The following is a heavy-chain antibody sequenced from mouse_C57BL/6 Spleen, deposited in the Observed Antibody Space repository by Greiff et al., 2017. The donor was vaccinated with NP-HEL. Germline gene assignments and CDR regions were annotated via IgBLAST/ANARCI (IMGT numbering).Heavy chain of an antibody. CDR1: GYTFTSYW. CDR2: IDPSDSYT. CDR3: ARGAAQANFDY. D-gene: IGHD3-2*02. Sequence: QVQLQQPGAELVMPGASVKLSCKASGYTFTSYWMHWVKQRPGQGLAWIGEIDPSDSYTNYNQKFKGKSTLTVDKSSSTAYMQLSSLTSEDSAVYYCARGAAQANFDYWGQGTTLTVSS. V-gene: IGHV1-69*01. J-gene: IGHJ2*01.